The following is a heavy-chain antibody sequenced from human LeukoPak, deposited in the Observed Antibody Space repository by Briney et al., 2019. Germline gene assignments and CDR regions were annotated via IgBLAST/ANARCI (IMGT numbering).Heavy chain of an antibody. V-gene: IGHV3-23*01. CDR3: AKAIAAAGRNGHAFDI. CDR1: GFTFSSYA. J-gene: IGHJ3*02. D-gene: IGHD6-13*01. CDR2: ISGSGGST. Sequence: PGGSLRLSCAASGFTFSSYAMSWVRQAPGKGLEWVSAISGSGGSTYYADSVKGRFTISRDNSKNTLYLQMNSLRAEDTAVYYCAKAIAAAGRNGHAFDIWGQGTMVTVSS.